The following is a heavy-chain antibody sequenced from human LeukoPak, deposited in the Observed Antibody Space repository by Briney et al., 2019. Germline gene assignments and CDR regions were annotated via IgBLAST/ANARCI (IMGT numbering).Heavy chain of an antibody. CDR1: GYTFSSYD. J-gene: IGHJ4*02. Sequence: ASVKVSCKASGYTFSSYDINWVRQATGQGLEWMGWMNPNSGNTGYVQKFQGRVIMTRDTSISTAYMELSSLTSEDTAVYYCARPAYYYDSSGYYRFDYWGQGTLVTVSS. D-gene: IGHD3-22*01. CDR3: ARPAYYYDSSGYYRFDY. V-gene: IGHV1-8*01. CDR2: MNPNSGNT.